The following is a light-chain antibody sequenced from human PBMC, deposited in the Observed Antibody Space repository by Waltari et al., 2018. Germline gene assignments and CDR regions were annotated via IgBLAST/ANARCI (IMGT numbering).Light chain of an antibody. V-gene: IGLV1-40*01. CDR3: SAWDRSLSTL. CDR2: ENN. J-gene: IGLJ2*01. Sequence: QSVLTQPPSASGAPGQRVTISCTGSSSNIGAGYYVSWYQQFPGTAPKLLISENNKRPSGVSDRFSGSKSGTSASLTITGLQSEDDADYYCSAWDRSLSTLFGGGTRLTVL. CDR1: SSNIGAGYY.